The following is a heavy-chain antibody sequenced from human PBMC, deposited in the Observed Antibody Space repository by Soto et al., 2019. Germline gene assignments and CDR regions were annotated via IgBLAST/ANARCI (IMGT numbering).Heavy chain of an antibody. V-gene: IGHV1-69*13. CDR2: IIPIFGTA. J-gene: IGHJ6*02. CDR1: GGTFSSYA. D-gene: IGHD2-8*01. Sequence: VASVKVSCKASGGTFSSYAISWVRQAPGQGLEWMGGIIPIFGTANYAQKFQGRVTITADESTSTAYMELSSLRSEDTAVYYCARDECTNGVCFAGLRYYGMDVWGQGTTVTVSS. CDR3: ARDECTNGVCFAGLRYYGMDV.